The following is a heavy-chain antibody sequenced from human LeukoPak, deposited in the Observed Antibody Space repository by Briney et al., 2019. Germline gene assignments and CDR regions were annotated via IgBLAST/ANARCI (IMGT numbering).Heavy chain of an antibody. Sequence: PSETLSLTCTVSGAFISSGTYYWSWIRPPAGKGLEWIGRFYISGSTHYNPSLKSRVTISVDTTNNQFSLKLNSVTAADTAVYYCARGRDGYNCLNRGGYYYFDYWGQGILVTVSS. D-gene: IGHD5-24*01. CDR2: FYISGST. V-gene: IGHV4-61*02. CDR3: ARGRDGYNCLNRGGYYYFDY. CDR1: GAFISSGTYY. J-gene: IGHJ4*02.